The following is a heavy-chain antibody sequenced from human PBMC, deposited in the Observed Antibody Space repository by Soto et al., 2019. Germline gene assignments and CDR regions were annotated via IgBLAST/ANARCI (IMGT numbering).Heavy chain of an antibody. D-gene: IGHD3-3*01. CDR3: ATGRSESIFAVMHV. CDR2: ISHDGSRK. V-gene: IGHV3-30-3*01. J-gene: IGHJ6*02. Sequence: GGSLRLSCVASGLTFSSYAMHCVRQAPGKGLEWVAVISHDGSRKYYAESVEGRFTISRDNSKNTLDLQMNSLSSEDTAVYYWATGRSESIFAVMHVWGQGTTVTVSS. CDR1: GLTFSSYA.